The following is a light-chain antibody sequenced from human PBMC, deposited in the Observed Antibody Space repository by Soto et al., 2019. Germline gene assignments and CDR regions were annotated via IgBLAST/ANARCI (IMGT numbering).Light chain of an antibody. CDR3: SSYTRTHSYV. CDR2: DVS. CDR1: SSDVGGYTY. J-gene: IGLJ1*01. Sequence: QSVLTQPASVPGSPGQSIAISCTGTSSDVGGYTYVSWYQQHPGKAPKLMIYDVSSRPSGVSDRFSGSKSGNTASLTISGLQSEDEADYYCSSYTRTHSYVFGTGTKVTVL. V-gene: IGLV2-14*01.